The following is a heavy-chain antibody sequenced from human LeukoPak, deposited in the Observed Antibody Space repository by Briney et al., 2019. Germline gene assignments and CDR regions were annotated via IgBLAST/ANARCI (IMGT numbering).Heavy chain of an antibody. CDR3: ARDEKSHRLYYMDV. CDR2: IYYSGST. CDR1: GGSISSGDYY. V-gene: IGHV4-30-4*02. J-gene: IGHJ6*03. Sequence: PSDTLSLTCTLSGGSISSGDYYWTRIRQPPRKGLDRICYIYYSGSTYYNPSLKSRVTISVDKSKNQFSLKLSSVTAADTAVYYCARDEKSHRLYYMDVWGKGTTVTVSS.